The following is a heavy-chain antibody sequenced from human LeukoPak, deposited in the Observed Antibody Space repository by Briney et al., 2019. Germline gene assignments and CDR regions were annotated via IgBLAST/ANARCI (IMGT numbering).Heavy chain of an antibody. CDR3: ARTRYGDYGDYYYYGMDV. J-gene: IGHJ6*02. V-gene: IGHV4-59*01. D-gene: IGHD4-17*01. Sequence: PSETLSLTCTVSGGSISSYYWSWIRQPPGKGLEWIGYTYYSGSTNYNPSLKSRVTISVDTSKNQFSLKLSSVTAADTAVYYCARTRYGDYGDYYYYGMDVWGQGTTVTVSS. CDR1: GGSISSYY. CDR2: TYYSGST.